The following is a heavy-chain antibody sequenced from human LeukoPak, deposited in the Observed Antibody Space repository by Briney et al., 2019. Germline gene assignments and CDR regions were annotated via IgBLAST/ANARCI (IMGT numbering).Heavy chain of an antibody. Sequence: KSSETLSLTCAVYGGSFSGYYWSWIRQPPGKGLEWIGEINHSGSTNYNPSLKSRVTISVDTSKNQFSLKLSSVTAADTAVYYCARGVPGPGDFWSGYSFGHYFDYWGQGTLVTVSS. CDR1: GGSFSGYY. D-gene: IGHD3-3*01. J-gene: IGHJ4*02. V-gene: IGHV4-34*01. CDR2: INHSGST. CDR3: ARGVPGPGDFWSGYSFGHYFDY.